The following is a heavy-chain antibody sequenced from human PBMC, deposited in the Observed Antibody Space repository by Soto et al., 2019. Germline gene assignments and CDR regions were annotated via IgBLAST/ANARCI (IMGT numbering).Heavy chain of an antibody. CDR2: IIPIYGTA. D-gene: IGHD3-3*01. V-gene: IGHV1-69*01. CDR3: CIRFFYYYGMDV. Sequence: QVQLVQSGAEVKKPGSSVKVSCKASGGTFSSYAISWVRQAPGQGLESMGGIIPIYGTANYGQKFQGRVTITADESTSTDYMELSSLRSEDTAVYYCCIRFFYYYGMDVWGQGTTVTVSS. J-gene: IGHJ6*02. CDR1: GGTFSSYA.